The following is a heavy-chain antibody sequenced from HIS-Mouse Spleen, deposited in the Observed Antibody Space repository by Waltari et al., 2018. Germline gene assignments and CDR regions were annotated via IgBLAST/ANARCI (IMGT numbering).Heavy chain of an antibody. Sequence: QVTLRESGPALVKPTQTLTLTCTFSGFSLSTSGMCVSWIRHPPGKALEWLARIDWDDDKYYSTSLKTRLTISKDTSKNQVVLTMTNMDPVDTATYYCARQYYYDSSGYYYGFDAFDIWGQGTMVTVSS. V-gene: IGHV2-70*15. CDR2: IDWDDDK. CDR3: ARQYYYDSSGYYYGFDAFDI. D-gene: IGHD3-22*01. CDR1: GFSLSTSGMC. J-gene: IGHJ3*02.